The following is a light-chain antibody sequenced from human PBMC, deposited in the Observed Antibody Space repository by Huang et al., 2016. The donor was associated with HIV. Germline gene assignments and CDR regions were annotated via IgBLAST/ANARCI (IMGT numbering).Light chain of an antibody. Sequence: MVMTQSPATLSVSPVEGATLSCSASQSVSSDLAWYQLKPGQAPRLLIYGASTRATDVPARFSGSGSGTEFTLTISSLQSEDFAIYYCQHYKNWPYTFGQGTKLEIK. J-gene: IGKJ2*01. CDR3: QHYKNWPYT. CDR1: QSVSSD. CDR2: GAS. V-gene: IGKV3-15*01.